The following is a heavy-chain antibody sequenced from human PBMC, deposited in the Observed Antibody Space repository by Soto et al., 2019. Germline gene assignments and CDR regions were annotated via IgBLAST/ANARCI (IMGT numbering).Heavy chain of an antibody. CDR2: ISSSSSYT. CDR1: VFTFSDYY. CDR3: ARNRLGVTAITGDAFDI. V-gene: IGHV3-11*06. Sequence: VGSLRLSCASSVFTFSDYYMSCIRHAPGKWLEWVSYISSSSSYTNYADSVKGRLTISRDNAKNSLYLQMNSLRAEDTAVYYCARNRLGVTAITGDAFDIWGQGTRVTV. D-gene: IGHD2-21*02. J-gene: IGHJ3*02.